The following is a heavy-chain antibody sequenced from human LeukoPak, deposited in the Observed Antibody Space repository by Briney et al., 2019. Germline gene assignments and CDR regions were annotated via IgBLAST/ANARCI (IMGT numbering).Heavy chain of an antibody. CDR2: ISSSSSYI. V-gene: IGHV3-21*01. J-gene: IGHJ4*02. Sequence: GGSLRLSCAASGFTFSSYSMNWVRQAPGKGLEWVSSISSSSSYIYYADSVKGRFNISRDNAKNSLYLQMNSLRAEDTAVYYCARGAVVPYCSSTSCRAYYFDYWGQGTLVTVSS. D-gene: IGHD2-2*01. CDR1: GFTFSSYS. CDR3: ARGAVVPYCSSTSCRAYYFDY.